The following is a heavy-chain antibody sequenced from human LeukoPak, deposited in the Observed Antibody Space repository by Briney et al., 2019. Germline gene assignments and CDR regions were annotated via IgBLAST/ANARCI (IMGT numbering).Heavy chain of an antibody. CDR3: TRVHSSTWDGSYFDY. V-gene: IGHV3-72*01. J-gene: IGHJ4*02. D-gene: IGHD6-13*01. Sequence: GGSLRLSCAASGFTFSDHYMDWVRQAPGKGLEWVGRTRNKANSYTTEYAASVKGRFTISRDDSKNSLYLQMNSLKTEDTAVYYCTRVHSSTWDGSYFDYWGQGTLVTVSS. CDR2: TRNKANSYTT. CDR1: GFTFSDHY.